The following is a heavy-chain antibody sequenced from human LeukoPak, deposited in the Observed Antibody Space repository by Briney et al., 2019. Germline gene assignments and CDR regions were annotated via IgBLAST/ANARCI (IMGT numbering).Heavy chain of an antibody. Sequence: GGSLRLSCAASGFTFSSYWMYWVRRVPGKGLVWVSRINTDGTTTNYADSVRGRFTVSRDNAKSTLYLQMNSLRAEDTAVYFCTRDYCTGDSCFSGPGYWGQGTQVTVSS. D-gene: IGHD2-15*01. J-gene: IGHJ4*02. CDR1: GFTFSSYW. CDR3: TRDYCTGDSCFSGPGY. CDR2: INTDGTTT. V-gene: IGHV3-74*01.